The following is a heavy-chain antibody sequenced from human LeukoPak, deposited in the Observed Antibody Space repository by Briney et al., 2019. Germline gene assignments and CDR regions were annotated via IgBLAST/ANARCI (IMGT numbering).Heavy chain of an antibody. CDR2: ISYDGSNE. J-gene: IGHJ3*02. V-gene: IGHV3-30-3*01. D-gene: IGHD1-26*01. Sequence: PGGSLGLSCAASGFTFSSYAMHWVRQAPGKGLEWVAVISYDGSNEYYADSVKGRFTISRDNSKNTLYLQMNSLRAEDTAVYYCARDEYSGSYYGAFDIWGQGTMVSVSS. CDR3: ARDEYSGSYYGAFDI. CDR1: GFTFSSYA.